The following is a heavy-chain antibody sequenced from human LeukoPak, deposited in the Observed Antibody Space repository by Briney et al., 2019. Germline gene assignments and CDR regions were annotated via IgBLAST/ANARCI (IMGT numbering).Heavy chain of an antibody. CDR3: ARSRESGITKGFDY. CDR2: INSDGSST. CDR1: GFTFSSYW. J-gene: IGHJ4*02. V-gene: IGHV3-74*01. Sequence: GGSLRLSCAVSGFTFSSYWMHWVRQAPGKGLVWVSRINSDGSSTSYADSVKGRFTISRDNAKNTLSLQMNSLRAEDTAVYYCARSRESGITKGFDYWAREPWSPSPQ. D-gene: IGHD1-26*01.